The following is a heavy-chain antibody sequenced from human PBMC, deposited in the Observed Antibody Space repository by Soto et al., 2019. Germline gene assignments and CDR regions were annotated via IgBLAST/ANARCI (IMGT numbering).Heavy chain of an antibody. J-gene: IGHJ3*02. Sequence: SDTLSLTCAGYVGLYRDYYWTWIRQAPGKGLEWIGEIHPSGTTNYNPSLQSRVTITLDRSKNQFTLRLSSMTAADAAVYYCANDYGDYRNDAFDIWSPGTRVT. CDR1: VGLYRDYY. CDR3: ANDYGDYRNDAFDI. CDR2: IHPSGTT. D-gene: IGHD4-17*01. V-gene: IGHV4-34*01.